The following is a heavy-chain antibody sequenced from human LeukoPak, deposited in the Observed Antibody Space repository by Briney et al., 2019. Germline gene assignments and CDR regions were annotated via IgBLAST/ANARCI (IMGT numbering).Heavy chain of an antibody. CDR1: GYTFTSYG. CDR2: ISAYNGNT. Sequence: ASVKVSCKASGYTFTSYGISWVRQAPGQGLEWMGWISAYNGNTNYAQKLRGRVTMTTDTSTSTVYMELRSLRSDDTAVYYCARDTVTIRRDYYMDVWGKGTTVTVSS. V-gene: IGHV1-18*01. J-gene: IGHJ6*03. CDR3: ARDTVTIRRDYYMDV. D-gene: IGHD4-17*01.